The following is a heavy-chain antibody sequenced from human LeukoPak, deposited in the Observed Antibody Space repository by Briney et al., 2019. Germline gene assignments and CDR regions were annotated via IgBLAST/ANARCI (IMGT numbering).Heavy chain of an antibody. CDR1: GFTFSSYA. Sequence: GGSLRLSCAASGFTFSSYAMSWVRQAPGKGLEWVSAISGSGGSTYYADSVKGRFTISRDNSKNTLYLQMDSLRAEDTAVYYCAKESSWGTVVTPGGPSAWGQGTLVTVSS. V-gene: IGHV3-23*01. D-gene: IGHD4-23*01. J-gene: IGHJ5*02. CDR2: ISGSGGST. CDR3: AKESSWGTVVTPGGPSA.